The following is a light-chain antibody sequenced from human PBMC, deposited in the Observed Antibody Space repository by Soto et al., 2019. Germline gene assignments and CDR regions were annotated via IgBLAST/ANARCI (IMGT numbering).Light chain of an antibody. CDR2: YDD. J-gene: IGLJ1*01. CDR3: AAWDDGLNGYV. CDR1: SSNIGNNA. V-gene: IGLV1-36*01. Sequence: QSVLTQPPSVSAAPRQRVTISCSGGSSNIGNNAVNWYQQLPGKPPKLVIYYDDLVPSGISDRFSGSKSGTSASLAISRLQSEDEADYYCAAWDDGLNGYVFGSGTKLTVL.